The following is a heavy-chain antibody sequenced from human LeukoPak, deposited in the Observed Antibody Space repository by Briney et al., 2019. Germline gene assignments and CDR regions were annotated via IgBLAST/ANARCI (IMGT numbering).Heavy chain of an antibody. CDR3: ERKEGLLWFGELLDWFDP. J-gene: IGHJ5*02. D-gene: IGHD3-10*01. CDR2: MNPNSGNT. Sequence: ASVKVSCKASGYTFTSYDINWVRQATGQGLEWMGWMNPNSGNTGYAQKFQGRVTMTRNTSISTAYMELSSLRSGDTAVYYCERKEGLLWFGELLDWFDPWGQGTLVTVSS. CDR1: GYTFTSYD. V-gene: IGHV1-8*01.